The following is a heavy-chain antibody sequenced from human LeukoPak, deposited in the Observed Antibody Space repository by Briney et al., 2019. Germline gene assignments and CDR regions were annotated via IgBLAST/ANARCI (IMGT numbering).Heavy chain of an antibody. CDR3: ARGYCSGGSCYSGYYFDY. CDR2: IYYSGST. J-gene: IGHJ4*02. CDR1: GGSFSGYY. V-gene: IGHV4-59*01. D-gene: IGHD2-15*01. Sequence: SETLSLTCAVYGGSFSGYYWSWIRQPPGKGLEWIGYIYYSGSTNYNPSLKSRVTISVDTSKNQFSLKLSSVTAADTAVYYCARGYCSGGSCYSGYYFDYWGQGTLVTVS.